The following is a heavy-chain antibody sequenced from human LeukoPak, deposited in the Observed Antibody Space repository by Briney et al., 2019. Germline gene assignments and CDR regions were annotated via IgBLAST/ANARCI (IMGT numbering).Heavy chain of an antibody. CDR1: GGSISGYY. CDR3: ARDFCSGGSCYSYFHY. CDR2: IYSSGGT. V-gene: IGHV4-59*01. D-gene: IGHD2-15*01. Sequence: PSETPSLTCSVSGGSISGYYWSWIRQPPGKGLEWIGYIYSSGGTNYNPSLKSRVTISLDTSKNQFSLRLSSVTAADTAVYYCARDFCSGGSCYSYFHYWGQGTLVTVSS. J-gene: IGHJ4*02.